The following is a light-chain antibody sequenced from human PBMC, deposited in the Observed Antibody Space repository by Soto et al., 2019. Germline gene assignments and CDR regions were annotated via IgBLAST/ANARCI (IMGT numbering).Light chain of an antibody. J-gene: IGKJ1*01. Sequence: DIQMTQSPSSLSASVGDRVTITCRASQSISNYLNWYQQKPGKAPKLLMYAASSLQNGVPSRFSGSGSGTDFPITISNLQPEDFAPYYCQQSYSTPRGTFGQGTKVEIK. CDR1: QSISNY. CDR3: QQSYSTPRGT. CDR2: AAS. V-gene: IGKV1-39*01.